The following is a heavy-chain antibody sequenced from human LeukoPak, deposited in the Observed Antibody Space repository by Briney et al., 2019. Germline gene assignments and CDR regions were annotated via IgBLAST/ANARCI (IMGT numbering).Heavy chain of an antibody. CDR3: ARDGGSGWSSAFLDH. D-gene: IGHD6-19*01. J-gene: IGHJ4*02. V-gene: IGHV3-53*01. CDR2: IYSDGKT. CDR1: GITVSINY. Sequence: GGSLRLSCAASGITVSINYMSWVRQAPGKGLEWVSIIYSDGKTDYADSVKGRFTISRDDSKNTLYLQMRGLRADDTAVYYCARDGGSGWSSAFLDHWGQGTLVSVSS.